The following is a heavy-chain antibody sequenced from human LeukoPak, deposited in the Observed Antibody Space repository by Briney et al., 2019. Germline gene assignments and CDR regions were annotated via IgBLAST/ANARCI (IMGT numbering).Heavy chain of an antibody. Sequence: QPSETPSLTCSVSGCSLSSGGYYWSWIRQPPGKGLEWIGYIYYSGSTNYNPSLKSRVTISVDTSKNQFSLKLSSVTAADTAVYYCARASSGYDFTFDYWGQGTLVTVSS. CDR3: ARASSGYDFTFDY. CDR1: GCSLSSGGYY. CDR2: IYYSGST. D-gene: IGHD5-12*01. J-gene: IGHJ4*02. V-gene: IGHV4-61*08.